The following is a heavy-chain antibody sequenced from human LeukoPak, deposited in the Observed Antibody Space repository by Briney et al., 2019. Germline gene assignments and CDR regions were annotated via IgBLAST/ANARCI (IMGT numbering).Heavy chain of an antibody. J-gene: IGHJ5*02. CDR3: ARRTPNTSLRDP. CDR1: DGSISSVSYY. V-gene: IGHV4-39*01. Sequence: SETLSLTCTVSDGSISSVSYYWARIRQPPGKGLEWIGNIYYSGSTYYNPSLKSRVTISVDTSKNQISLKLSSVTAADTAVYYCARRTPNTSLRDPWGQGTLVTVSS. D-gene: IGHD1/OR15-1a*01. CDR2: IYYSGST.